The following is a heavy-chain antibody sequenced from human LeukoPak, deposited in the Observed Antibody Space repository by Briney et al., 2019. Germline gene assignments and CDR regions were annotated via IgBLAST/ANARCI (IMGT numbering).Heavy chain of an antibody. CDR3: ARHMDDFWSGFDY. V-gene: IGHV4-38-2*01. J-gene: IGHJ4*02. D-gene: IGHD3-3*01. CDR1: GYSISSGYY. Sequence: SETLSLTCAVSGYSISSGYYWGWIRQPPGKGLEWIGSLYLGGSTYYNPSLKSRVTISVDTSKNQFSLKLSSVTAADTAVYYCARHMDDFWSGFDYWGQGTLVTVSS. CDR2: LYLGGST.